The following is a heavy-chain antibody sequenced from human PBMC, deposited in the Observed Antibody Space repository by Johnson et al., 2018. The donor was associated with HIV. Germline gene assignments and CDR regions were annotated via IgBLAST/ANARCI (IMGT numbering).Heavy chain of an antibody. CDR3: ARVVREYNGPRTRPDAFDI. J-gene: IGHJ3*02. CDR2: ISYDGSNK. V-gene: IGHV3-30-3*01. CDR1: GLTFSSYA. D-gene: IGHD5-12*01. Sequence: QVQLVESGGGVVQPGRSLRLSCAASGLTFSSYAMYCVRQAPGKGLEWLAVISYDGSNKYYAASVKGRFTISRDNSKNTLYLQMNSLRAEDTAVYYCARVVREYNGPRTRPDAFDIWGQGTMVTVSS.